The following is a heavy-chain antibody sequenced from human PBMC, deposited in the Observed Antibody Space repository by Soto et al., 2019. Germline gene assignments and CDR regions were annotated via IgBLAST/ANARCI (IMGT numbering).Heavy chain of an antibody. V-gene: IGHV1-3*01. Sequence: ASVKVSCTASGCTFTNYAMHWVRQAPGQRLEWMGWINAGNGNTKYSQKFQGRVTITRDTSASTAYMELNSLRDEDTAVYYCAREGYPFDYWGEGTLVTAPQ. CDR3: AREGYPFDY. CDR2: INAGNGNT. D-gene: IGHD5-12*01. CDR1: GCTFTNYA. J-gene: IGHJ4*02.